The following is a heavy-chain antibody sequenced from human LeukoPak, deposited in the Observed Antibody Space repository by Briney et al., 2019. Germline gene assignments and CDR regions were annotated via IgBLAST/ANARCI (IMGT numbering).Heavy chain of an antibody. J-gene: IGHJ4*02. CDR1: GFTFSNHA. CDR3: VKSRRVGANQRGLFDY. CDR2: VSGSGRNT. V-gene: IGHV3-23*01. Sequence: GGSLRLSCAGSGFTFSNHAMTWVRQAPGKGLEWVSSVSGSGRNTFYPDSVEGRFTISRDNSKNTVYLQMNSLRADDTAVYYCVKSRRVGANQRGLFDYWGLGTLVTVSP. D-gene: IGHD1-26*01.